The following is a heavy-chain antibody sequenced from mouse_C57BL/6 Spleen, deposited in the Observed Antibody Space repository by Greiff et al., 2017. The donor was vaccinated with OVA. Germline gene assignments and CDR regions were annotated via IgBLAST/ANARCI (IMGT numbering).Heavy chain of an antibody. Sequence: VQLQQSGPELVKPGASVKISCKASGYAFSSSWMNWVKQRPGKGLEWIGRIYPGDGDTNYNGKFKGKATLTADKSSSTAYMQLSSLTSEDSAVYCSARDYGSSYNAMDYWGQGTSVTVSS. V-gene: IGHV1-82*01. J-gene: IGHJ4*01. D-gene: IGHD1-1*01. CDR1: GYAFSSSW. CDR3: ARDYGSSYNAMDY. CDR2: IYPGDGDT.